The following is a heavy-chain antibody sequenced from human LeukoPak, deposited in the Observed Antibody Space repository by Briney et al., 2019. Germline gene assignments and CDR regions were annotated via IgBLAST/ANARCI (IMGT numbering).Heavy chain of an antibody. CDR2: ITGDGSGA. D-gene: IGHD1-1*01. CDR3: AGFAVTTAGDY. J-gene: IGHJ4*02. Sequence: GGSLRLSCAASGFTFSSYWMHWVRQAPGKGLVWVSRITGDGSGANYADSVKGRFTISRDNAKNTLYLQMNSLRAEDTAVYYCAGFAVTTAGDYWGQGTLVTVSS. CDR1: GFTFSSYW. V-gene: IGHV3-74*01.